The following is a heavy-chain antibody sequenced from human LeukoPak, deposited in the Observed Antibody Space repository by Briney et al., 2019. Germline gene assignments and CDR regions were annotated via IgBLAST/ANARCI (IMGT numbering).Heavy chain of an antibody. D-gene: IGHD6-19*01. CDR1: GFTFSSYA. J-gene: IGHJ6*02. CDR2: ISGSGGST. Sequence: PGGSLRLSCAASGFTFSSYAMSWVRQAPGKGLEWVSAISGSGGSTYYADSVKGRFTISRDNSKNTLYLQMNSLRAEDTAVYYCSKDRPVVGRRYYYYYGMDVWGQGTTVTVSS. V-gene: IGHV3-23*01. CDR3: SKDRPVVGRRYYYYYGMDV.